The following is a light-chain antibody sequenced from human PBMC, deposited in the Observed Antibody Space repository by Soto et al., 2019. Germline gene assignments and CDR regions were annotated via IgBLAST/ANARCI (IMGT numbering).Light chain of an antibody. J-gene: IGKJ2*01. CDR3: QQYYSTPYT. V-gene: IGKV4-1*01. Sequence: DIGMTQSPDSLAVSLGERATINCKSSQSVLYSSNNKNYFAWYQQKPGQPPKLLIYWASTRESGVPDRFSGSGSGTDFTLTISSLQAEDVAVYYCQQYYSTPYTFGQGTNLEIK. CDR2: WAS. CDR1: QSVLYSSNNKNY.